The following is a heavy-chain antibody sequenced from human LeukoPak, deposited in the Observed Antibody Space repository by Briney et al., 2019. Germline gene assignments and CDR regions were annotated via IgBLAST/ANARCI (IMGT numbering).Heavy chain of an antibody. V-gene: IGHV1-69*05. Sequence: ASLRVSCTASVGTFSTYAISSVRQAPGQRLEWMGGIIPLFVTANYAQKFQGRVTITTDESTSTAYMELSSLRSEDTAVYYCARVVVPAAPQTYYYYMDVCGKGTTVTVSS. D-gene: IGHD2-2*01. CDR3: ARVVVPAAPQTYYYYMDV. CDR1: VGTFSTYA. J-gene: IGHJ6*03. CDR2: IIPLFVTA.